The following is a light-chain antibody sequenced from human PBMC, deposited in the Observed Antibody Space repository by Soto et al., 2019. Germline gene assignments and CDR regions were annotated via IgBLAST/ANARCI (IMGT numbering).Light chain of an antibody. J-gene: IGKJ1*01. CDR2: GAS. Sequence: EIVLTQSPATLSLSPGERATLSCRASQSVSSNLAWYQQKPGQAPRLLIYGASTRATGIPDRFSGSGSGTDFTLTISRLEPEDFAVYYCQQYGSSPTTFGQGTKVDNK. CDR1: QSVSSN. V-gene: IGKV3-20*01. CDR3: QQYGSSPTT.